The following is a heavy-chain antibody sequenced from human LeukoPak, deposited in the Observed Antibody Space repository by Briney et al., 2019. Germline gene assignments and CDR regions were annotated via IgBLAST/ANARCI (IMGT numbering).Heavy chain of an antibody. CDR1: GYTFTDYF. CDR2: INPSGGGT. D-gene: IGHD6-19*01. V-gene: IGHV1-46*01. CDR3: ARQGAYSSAIGMGY. J-gene: IGHJ4*02. Sequence: ASVRVSCKTSGYTFTDYFVHWVRQAPGQGLEWMGMINPSGGGTSYAQKFQGRVTMTRDTSTRTVYMEVSSPKPEDTAVYYCARQGAYSSAIGMGYWGQGTLVTVSS.